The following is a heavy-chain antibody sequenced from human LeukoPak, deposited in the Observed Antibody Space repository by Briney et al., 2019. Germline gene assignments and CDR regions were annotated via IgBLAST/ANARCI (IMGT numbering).Heavy chain of an antibody. CDR3: ARAYCSSTSCPNHDALDI. CDR2: IYYSGST. V-gene: IGHV4-30-4*08. Sequence: SQTLSLTCTVSGGSISSGDYYWSWIRQPPGKGLEWIGYIYYSGSTYYNPSLKSRVTISVDTSKNQFSLKLSSVTAADTAVYYCARAYCSSTSCPNHDALDIWGQGTMVTVSS. J-gene: IGHJ3*02. CDR1: GGSISSGDYY. D-gene: IGHD2-2*01.